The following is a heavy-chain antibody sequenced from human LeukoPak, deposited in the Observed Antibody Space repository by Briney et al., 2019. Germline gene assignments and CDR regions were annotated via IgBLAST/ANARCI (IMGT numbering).Heavy chain of an antibody. D-gene: IGHD4-17*01. Sequence: PSETLSLACSGSNYSISNSLYWGWLRQPPGKGLEWIGSIYRSGSTFYNPSLKSRVTISLDTSKNQFSLKLSSVTAADTAVYFCARGTYGYYMDVWGKGTTVTVSS. CDR3: ARGTYGYYMDV. CDR1: NYSISNSLY. V-gene: IGHV4-38-2*02. CDR2: IYRSGST. J-gene: IGHJ6*03.